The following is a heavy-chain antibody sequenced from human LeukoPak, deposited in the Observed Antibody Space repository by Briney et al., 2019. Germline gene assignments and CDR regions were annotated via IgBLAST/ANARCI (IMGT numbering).Heavy chain of an antibody. CDR2: ISYDGSNK. D-gene: IGHD2/OR15-2a*01. CDR1: GFTFSSYA. CDR3: ARGVVRAVHFDY. Sequence: GGSLRLSCAASGFTFSSYAMHWVRQAPGKGLEGVAVISYDGSNKYYADSVKGRFTISRDNSKNTLYLQMNSLRAEDTAVYYCARGVVRAVHFDYWGQGTLVTVSS. J-gene: IGHJ4*02. V-gene: IGHV3-30-3*01.